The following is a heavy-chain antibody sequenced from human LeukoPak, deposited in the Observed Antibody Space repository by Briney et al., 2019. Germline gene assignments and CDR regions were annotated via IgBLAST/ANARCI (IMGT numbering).Heavy chain of an antibody. V-gene: IGHV3-23*01. CDR2: ISGSGGSA. D-gene: IGHD2-2*01. J-gene: IGHJ4*02. CDR1: GFTFSSYA. CDR3: AKGDIVVVPAALEFDY. Sequence: GGSLRLSCAASGFTFSSYAMSWVRQAPGKELEWVSAISGSGGSAYYADSVKGRFTISRDNSKNTLYLQMNSLRAEDTAVYYCAKGDIVVVPAALEFDYWGQGTLVTVSS.